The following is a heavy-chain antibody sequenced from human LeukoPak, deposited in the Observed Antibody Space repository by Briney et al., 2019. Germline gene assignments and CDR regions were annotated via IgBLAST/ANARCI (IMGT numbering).Heavy chain of an antibody. Sequence: PGGSLRLSCAASGFTFSSYWMHWVRHAPGKGLVWVARINSDGSSTNYADSVKGGFSISRDNAKNTLYLQMNSLRAEDTAVYYCAADTTADYWGQGTLVTVSS. V-gene: IGHV3-74*01. CDR2: INSDGSST. CDR3: AADTTADY. J-gene: IGHJ4*02. D-gene: IGHD1-26*01. CDR1: GFTFSSYW.